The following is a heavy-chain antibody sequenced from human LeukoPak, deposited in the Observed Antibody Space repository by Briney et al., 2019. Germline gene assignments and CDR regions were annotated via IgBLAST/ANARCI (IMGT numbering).Heavy chain of an antibody. CDR3: AGSITGTTYHFDY. CDR2: IYYSGST. CDR1: GGSISRYY. J-gene: IGHJ4*02. D-gene: IGHD1-7*01. Sequence: ASETLSLTCTVSGGSISRYYWSWIRKPPGKGLEWIGYIYYSGSTNYNPSLKSRVTISVDTSKNQFSLKVSSVTAADTAVYYCAGSITGTTYHFDYWGQGTLVTVSS. V-gene: IGHV4-59*01.